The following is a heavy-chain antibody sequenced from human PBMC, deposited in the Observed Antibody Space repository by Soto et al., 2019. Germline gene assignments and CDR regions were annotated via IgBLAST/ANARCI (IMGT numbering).Heavy chain of an antibody. D-gene: IGHD3-9*01. CDR3: ARDRRVYSPFLTGYYQSYYYVMDV. V-gene: IGHV1-69*13. CDR1: GGTFSSYA. CDR2: IIPIFGTA. Sequence: AASVKVSCKASGGTFSSYAISWVRQATGQGLEWMGGIIPIFGTANYAQKFQGRVTITADESTSTAYMELSSLRSEDTAVYYCARDRRVYSPFLTGYYQSYYYVMDVWGLGTTVTVSS. J-gene: IGHJ6*02.